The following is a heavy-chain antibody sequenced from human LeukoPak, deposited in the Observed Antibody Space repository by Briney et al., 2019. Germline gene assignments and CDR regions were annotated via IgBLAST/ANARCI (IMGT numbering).Heavy chain of an antibody. CDR2: INPSGGRT. Sequence: ASVKVSCKASGYTFTNYHMHWVRQAPGEGLEWMGIINPSGGRTSYAQKFQGRVTMTRDMSTSTVYMELSSLISEDTAVYYCARGDREGATIYAFDIWGQGTMVTVSS. D-gene: IGHD1-26*01. J-gene: IGHJ3*02. V-gene: IGHV1-46*01. CDR1: GYTFTNYH. CDR3: ARGDREGATIYAFDI.